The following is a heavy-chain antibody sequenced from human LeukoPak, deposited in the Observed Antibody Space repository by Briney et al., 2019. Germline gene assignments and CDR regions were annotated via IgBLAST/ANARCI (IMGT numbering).Heavy chain of an antibody. Sequence: GGSLRLSCAASGFTFSSYSMNWVRQAPGKGLEWVSSISSSSSYIYYADSVKGRFTISRDNAKNSLYLQMNSLRAEDTAVYYCARGYTMVRGVIGYMDVWGKGTTVTVSS. D-gene: IGHD3-10*01. CDR2: ISSSSSYI. V-gene: IGHV3-21*01. CDR1: GFTFSSYS. J-gene: IGHJ6*03. CDR3: ARGYTMVRGVIGYMDV.